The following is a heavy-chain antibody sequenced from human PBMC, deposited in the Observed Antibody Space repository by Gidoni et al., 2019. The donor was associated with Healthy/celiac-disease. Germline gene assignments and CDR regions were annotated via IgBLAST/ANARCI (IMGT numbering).Heavy chain of an antibody. CDR2: ISSSSSYI. CDR1: GFTFSRYS. D-gene: IGHD6-19*01. CDR3: ARASGWYYYYYYGMDV. Sequence: EVQLVESGGGLVKPGGSLRLSCAASGFTFSRYSMNWVRQAQGKGLEWVSSISSSSSYISYADSVKGRFTISRDNAKNSLYLQMNSLRAEDTAVYYCARASGWYYYYYYGMDVWGQGTTVTVSS. J-gene: IGHJ6*02. V-gene: IGHV3-21*01.